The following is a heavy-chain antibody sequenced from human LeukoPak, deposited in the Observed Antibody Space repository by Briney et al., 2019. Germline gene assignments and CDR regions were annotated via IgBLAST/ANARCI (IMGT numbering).Heavy chain of an antibody. CDR1: GFTVSSNH. Sequence: GGSLRLSCAASGFTVSSNHMSWVRQAPGKGLEWVSVIYSGGNTYYADSVKGRFTISRDNSKNTLYLQMNSLRAEDTAVYYCARSWGEFFDYWGQGTLVTVSS. D-gene: IGHD3-16*01. V-gene: IGHV3-53*01. CDR3: ARSWGEFFDY. CDR2: IYSGGNT. J-gene: IGHJ4*02.